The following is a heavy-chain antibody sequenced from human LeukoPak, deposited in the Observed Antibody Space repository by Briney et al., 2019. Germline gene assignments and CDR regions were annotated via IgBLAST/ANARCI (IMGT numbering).Heavy chain of an antibody. Sequence: GGSLRLSCAASGFTFSSYGMHWVRQAPGKGLEWVAVISYDGSNKYCADSVKGRFTISRDDSKNTLYLQMNSLRAEDTAVYYCAKAAYYDSTPVDYWGQGTLVTVSS. CDR1: GFTFSSYG. CDR3: AKAAYYDSTPVDY. D-gene: IGHD3-22*01. J-gene: IGHJ4*02. CDR2: ISYDGSNK. V-gene: IGHV3-30*18.